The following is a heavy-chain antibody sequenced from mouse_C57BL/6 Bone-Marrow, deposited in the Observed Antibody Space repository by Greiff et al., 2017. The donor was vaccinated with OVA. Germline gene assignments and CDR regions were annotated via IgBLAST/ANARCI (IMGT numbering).Heavy chain of an antibody. CDR2: IDPEDGDT. CDR1: GFNIKDYY. Sequence: EVKVVESGAELVRPGASVKLSCTASGFNIKDYYMHWVKQRPEQGLEWIGRIDPEDGDTEYAPKFQGKATMTEDTSSNTAYLQLSSLTSEDTAVYYCTTIYYGNHWYFDVWGTGTTVTVSS. J-gene: IGHJ1*03. V-gene: IGHV14-1*01. D-gene: IGHD2-1*01. CDR3: TTIYYGNHWYFDV.